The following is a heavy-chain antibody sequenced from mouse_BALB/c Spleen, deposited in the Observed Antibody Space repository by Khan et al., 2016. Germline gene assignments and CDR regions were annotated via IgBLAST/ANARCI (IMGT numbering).Heavy chain of an antibody. CDR2: ISYDGSN. D-gene: IGHD1-1*01. Sequence: EVQLQESGPGLVKPSQSLSLTCSVTGYPITSGYYWNWIRQFPGNKLEWMGYISYDGSNNYNPSLKNRISITRDTSKNQFFLKLNSVTTEDTATYYCARDGSSSWFAYWGQGTLVTVSA. CDR1: GYPITSGYY. J-gene: IGHJ3*01. CDR3: ARDGSSSWFAY. V-gene: IGHV3-6*02.